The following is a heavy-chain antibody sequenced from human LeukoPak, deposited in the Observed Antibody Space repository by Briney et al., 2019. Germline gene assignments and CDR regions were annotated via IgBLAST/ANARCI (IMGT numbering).Heavy chain of an antibody. D-gene: IGHD4-17*01. Sequence: GGSLRLSCAASGFTFSGSAMHWVRQASGKGLEWVGRIRSKANSYATAYAASVKGRFTISRDDSKNTADLQMNSLKTEDTAVYYCTRGPYGDYDQNFDYWGQGTLVTVSS. CDR2: IRSKANSYAT. CDR3: TRGPYGDYDQNFDY. J-gene: IGHJ4*02. V-gene: IGHV3-73*01. CDR1: GFTFSGSA.